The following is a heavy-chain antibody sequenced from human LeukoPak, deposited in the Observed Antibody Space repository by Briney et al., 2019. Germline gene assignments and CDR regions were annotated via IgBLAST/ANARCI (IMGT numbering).Heavy chain of an antibody. Sequence: GASVKVSCKASGYTFTGYYMHWVRQAPGQGLEWMGWINPNSGGTNYAQKLQGRVTMTTDTSTSTAYMELRSLRSDDTAVYYCARGGGYYGSGSYFVGVDYWGQGTLVTVSS. CDR2: INPNSGGT. CDR3: ARGGGYYGSGSYFVGVDY. J-gene: IGHJ4*02. CDR1: GYTFTGYY. D-gene: IGHD3-10*01. V-gene: IGHV1-2*02.